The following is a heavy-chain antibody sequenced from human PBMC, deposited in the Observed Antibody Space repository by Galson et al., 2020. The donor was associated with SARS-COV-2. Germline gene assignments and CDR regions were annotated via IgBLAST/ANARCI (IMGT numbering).Heavy chain of an antibody. CDR3: AKSIGYSSGWYYFDY. J-gene: IGHJ4*02. CDR2: ISGSGGST. CDR1: GFTFSSYA. Sequence: GESLKISCAASGFTFSSYAMSWVRQAPGKGLEWVSAISGSGGSTYYADSVKGRFTISRDNSKNTLYLQMNSLRAEDTAVYYCAKSIGYSSGWYYFDYWGQGTLVTVSS. V-gene: IGHV3-23*01. D-gene: IGHD6-19*01.